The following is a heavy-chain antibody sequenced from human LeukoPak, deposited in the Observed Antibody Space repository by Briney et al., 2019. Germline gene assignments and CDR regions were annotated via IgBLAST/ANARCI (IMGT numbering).Heavy chain of an antibody. D-gene: IGHD2-2*01. CDR3: ARISIVVVPGYFDY. Sequence: PSETLSLTCTVSGGSISSSSYQWGWIRQPPGKGLEWIGTISYSGSTYYSPSLKSRVTVSVDTSKNQFSLKLSSVTAADTAVYYCARISIVVVPGYFDYWGQGTLGTVSS. J-gene: IGHJ4*02. CDR1: GGSISSSSYQ. CDR2: ISYSGST. V-gene: IGHV4-39*01.